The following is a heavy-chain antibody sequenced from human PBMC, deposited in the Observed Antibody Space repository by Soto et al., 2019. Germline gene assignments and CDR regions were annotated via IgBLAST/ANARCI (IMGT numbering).Heavy chain of an antibody. CDR2: VIPIFDII. CDR1: GGTFSRFS. Sequence: QVQLVQSEADVKKPGSSVKVSCKSSGGTFSRFSINWVRQAPGRGLEWMGGVIPIFDIINYAEKFQGRVTITADKSTNTAYMELSSLTSEDTAVYYCARDGGTTVIPKFDYWGQGTLVIVAS. J-gene: IGHJ4*02. V-gene: IGHV1-69*17. D-gene: IGHD4-17*01. CDR3: ARDGGTTVIPKFDY.